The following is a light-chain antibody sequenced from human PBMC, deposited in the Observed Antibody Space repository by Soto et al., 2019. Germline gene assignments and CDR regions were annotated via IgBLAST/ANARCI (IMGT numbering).Light chain of an antibody. J-gene: IGLJ2*01. V-gene: IGLV1-40*01. CDR3: QSYDSSEDVA. Sequence: QSVLTQPPSVSGAPGQRVTISCTGISSNIGAGYDVHWYQQLPGAAPKLLIYGDINRPSGVPDRFSGSKSGTSASLAITGLKAEDEADYYCQSYDSSEDVAFGGGTKLTV. CDR1: SSNIGAGYD. CDR2: GDI.